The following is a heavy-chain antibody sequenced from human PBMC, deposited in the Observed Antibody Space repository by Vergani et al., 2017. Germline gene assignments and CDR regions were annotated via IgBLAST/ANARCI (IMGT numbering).Heavy chain of an antibody. CDR3: ARQGGYCSSTSCAEVLFDY. J-gene: IGHJ4*02. CDR1: GGSISSSSYY. V-gene: IGHV4-39*01. D-gene: IGHD2-2*01. Sequence: QLQLQESGPGLVKPSETLSLTCTVSGGSISSSSYYWGWIRQPPGKGLEWIGSIYYSGSTYYNPSLKSRVTISVDTSKNQFSLKLSSVTAADTAVYSCARQGGYCSSTSCAEVLFDYWGQGTLVTVSS. CDR2: IYYSGST.